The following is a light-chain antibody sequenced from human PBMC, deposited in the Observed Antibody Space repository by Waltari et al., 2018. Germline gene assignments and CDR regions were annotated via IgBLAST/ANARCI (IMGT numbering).Light chain of an antibody. CDR3: AAWDDSLSGV. Sequence: QSVLTQPPSASGTPGQRVTISCSGSSSNIGSNYVYWYQQRPGTAPKLLIYRNNQRPSGVPDRLSGSKSGTSASLAISGLRSEDEADYYCAAWDDSLSGVFGGGTKLTVL. CDR2: RNN. CDR1: SSNIGSNY. J-gene: IGLJ3*02. V-gene: IGLV1-47*01.